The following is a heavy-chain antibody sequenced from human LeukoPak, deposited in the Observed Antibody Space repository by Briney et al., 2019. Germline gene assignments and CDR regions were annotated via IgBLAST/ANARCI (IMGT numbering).Heavy chain of an antibody. Sequence: PSETLSLTCTVSGGSISSSSYYWSWIRQPPGKGLEWIGYIYYSGSTYYNPSLKSRVTISVDTSKNQFSLKLSSVTAADTAVYYCARDLLIAAAGIDYYYGMDVWGQGTTVTVSS. CDR2: IYYSGST. CDR1: GGSISSSSYY. V-gene: IGHV4-30-4*01. D-gene: IGHD6-13*01. J-gene: IGHJ6*02. CDR3: ARDLLIAAAGIDYYYGMDV.